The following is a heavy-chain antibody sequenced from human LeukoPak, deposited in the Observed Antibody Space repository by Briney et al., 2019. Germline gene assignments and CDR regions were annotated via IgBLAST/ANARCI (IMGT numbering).Heavy chain of an antibody. CDR3: ASRTRFGELRFDY. CDR1: GGSISTSSYY. Sequence: PSETLSLTCTVSGGSISTSSYYWGWIRQPPGKGLEWIGSIYYTGSTYYNPSLNSRVTVSVDTSKNQFSLKLSSVTAADTAVYYCASRTRFGELRFDYWGQATLVTVSS. CDR2: IYYTGST. J-gene: IGHJ4*02. D-gene: IGHD3-10*01. V-gene: IGHV4-39*01.